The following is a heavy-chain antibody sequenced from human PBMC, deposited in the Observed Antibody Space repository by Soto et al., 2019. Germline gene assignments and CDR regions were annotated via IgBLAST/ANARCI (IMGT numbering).Heavy chain of an antibody. Sequence: GGSLRLSCAASGFTFSNAWMNWVRQTPGKGLEWVAVMSYYGSNEYYADSVKGRFTISRDNSENTLYLQMTSLRTEDTALYYCAKGGNYLYYFDYWGQGTLVTVSS. D-gene: IGHD1-26*01. J-gene: IGHJ4*01. CDR1: GFTFSNAW. V-gene: IGHV3-30*18. CDR2: MSYYGSNE. CDR3: AKGGNYLYYFDY.